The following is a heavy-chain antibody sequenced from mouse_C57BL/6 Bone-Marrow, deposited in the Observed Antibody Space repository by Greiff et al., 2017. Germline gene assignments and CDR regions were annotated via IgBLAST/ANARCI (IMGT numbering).Heavy chain of an antibody. Sequence: EVKVVESGGDLVKPGGSLKLSCAASGFTFSSYGMSWVRQTPDKRLEWVATISSGGSYTYYPDSVKGRFTISRDNAKNTLYLQMSSLKSEDTAMYYCARWGYYDYDGYAMDYWGQGTSVTVSS. J-gene: IGHJ4*01. CDR1: GFTFSSYG. V-gene: IGHV5-6*01. CDR2: ISSGGSYT. D-gene: IGHD2-4*01. CDR3: ARWGYYDYDGYAMDY.